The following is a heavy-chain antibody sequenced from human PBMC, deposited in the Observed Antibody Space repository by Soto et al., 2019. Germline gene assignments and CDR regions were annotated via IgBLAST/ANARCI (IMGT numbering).Heavy chain of an antibody. J-gene: IGHJ4*02. CDR1: GFTFSSYA. CDR2: ISGSGGST. Sequence: GSLRLSCAASGFTFSSYAMSWVRQAPGKGLEWVSAISGSGGSTYYADSVKGRFTISRDNSKNTLYLQMNSLRAEDTAVYYCAKGYDSSGYYCLDYLGQGTLVTVSS. D-gene: IGHD3-22*01. V-gene: IGHV3-23*01. CDR3: AKGYDSSGYYCLDY.